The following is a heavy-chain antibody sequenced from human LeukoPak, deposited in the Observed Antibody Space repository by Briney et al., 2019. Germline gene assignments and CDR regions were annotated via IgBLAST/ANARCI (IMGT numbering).Heavy chain of an antibody. Sequence: GSLRLSCAASGFTFISYTINSLRQAPGKGLEWVSSIRRSSSYIYYADSVKGRFTISRDNAKNSLYLQMNSLRTEDTAIYYWARDGWRDYWGQGTLVTVSS. V-gene: IGHV3-21*01. CDR3: ARDGWRDY. CDR1: GFTFISYT. J-gene: IGHJ4*02. D-gene: IGHD5-24*01. CDR2: IRRSSSYI.